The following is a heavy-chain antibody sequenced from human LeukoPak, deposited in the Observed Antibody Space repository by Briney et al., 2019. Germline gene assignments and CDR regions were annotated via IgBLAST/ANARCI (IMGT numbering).Heavy chain of an antibody. V-gene: IGHV3-7*01. CDR1: GFTFSSYW. D-gene: IGHD6-19*01. J-gene: IGHJ3*02. CDR3: ARDQVGSGWRRGAFDI. Sequence: PGGSLRLSCAASGFTFSSYWMSWVRQAPGKGLEWVANIKQDGSEKYYVDSVKGRFTISRDNAKNSLYLQMNSLRAEDTAVYYCARDQVGSGWRRGAFDIWGQGTMVTVSS. CDR2: IKQDGSEK.